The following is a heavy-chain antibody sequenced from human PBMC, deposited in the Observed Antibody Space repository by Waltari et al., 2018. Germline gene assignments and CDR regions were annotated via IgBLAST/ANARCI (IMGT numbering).Heavy chain of an antibody. V-gene: IGHV1-69*12. D-gene: IGHD2-2*01. CDR2: IIPIFGTA. CDR3: ARPYCSSTSCDRSLDY. CDR1: GATFSSYA. Sequence: QVQLVQSGAEVKKPGSSVKVSCKAYGATFSSYAISWLRPAPGQGLEWMGGIIPIFGTANYAQKFQGRVTITADESTSTAYMELSSLRSEDTAVYYCARPYCSSTSCDRSLDYWGQGTLVTVSS. J-gene: IGHJ4*02.